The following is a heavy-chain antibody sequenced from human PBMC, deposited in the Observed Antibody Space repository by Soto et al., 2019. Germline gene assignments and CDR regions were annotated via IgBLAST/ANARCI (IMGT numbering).Heavy chain of an antibody. Sequence: GGSLRLSCAASGFTFGSYKMNWVRQAPGKGLDWISFISDSSNTIYYADSVKGRFIIPRDNAKNSLYLHMNSLRDEDTAVYYCARQGGMDVWGQGSTVTVSS. CDR3: ARQGGMDV. CDR2: ISDSSNTI. CDR1: GFTFGSYK. J-gene: IGHJ6*02. V-gene: IGHV3-48*02.